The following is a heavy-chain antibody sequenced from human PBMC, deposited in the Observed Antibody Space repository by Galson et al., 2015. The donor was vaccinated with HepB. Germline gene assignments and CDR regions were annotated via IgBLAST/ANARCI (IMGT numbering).Heavy chain of an antibody. Sequence: SLRLSCAASGFTFSSYSMNWVRQAPGKGLEWVSSISSSSSYIYYADSVKGRFTISRDNAKNSLYLQMNSLRAEDTAVYYCARGEGSGWHYYYYGMDVWGQGTTVTVS. CDR2: ISSSSSYI. CDR3: ARGEGSGWHYYYYGMDV. CDR1: GFTFSSYS. V-gene: IGHV3-21*01. J-gene: IGHJ6*02. D-gene: IGHD6-19*01.